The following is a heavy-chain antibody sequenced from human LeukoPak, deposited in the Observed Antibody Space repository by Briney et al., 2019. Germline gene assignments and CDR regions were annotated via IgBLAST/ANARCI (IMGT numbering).Heavy chain of an antibody. J-gene: IGHJ6*02. CDR1: GFTFSSYS. V-gene: IGHV3-48*01. Sequence: GGSLRLSCAASGFTFSSYSMNWVRQAPGKGLEWVSYISSSSSTIYYADSVKGRFTISRDNAKNSLYLQMNSLRAEDTAVYYCARDLGGRHYYHYGMDVWGQGTTVTVSS. CDR2: ISSSSSTI. D-gene: IGHD1-1*01. CDR3: ARDLGGRHYYHYGMDV.